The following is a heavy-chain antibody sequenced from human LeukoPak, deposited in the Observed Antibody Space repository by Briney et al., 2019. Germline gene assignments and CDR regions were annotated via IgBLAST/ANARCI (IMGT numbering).Heavy chain of an antibody. Sequence: PSETLSLTCTVSGGSISSGDYYWSWIRQPPGKGLEWIGYIYYSGSTYYNPSLKSRVTISVDTSKNQFSLKLSSVTAADTAVYYCAREDVVVPAAIVWFDPWGQGTLVTVSS. CDR1: GGSISSGDYY. CDR2: IYYSGST. D-gene: IGHD2-2*01. CDR3: AREDVVVPAAIVWFDP. J-gene: IGHJ5*02. V-gene: IGHV4-30-4*08.